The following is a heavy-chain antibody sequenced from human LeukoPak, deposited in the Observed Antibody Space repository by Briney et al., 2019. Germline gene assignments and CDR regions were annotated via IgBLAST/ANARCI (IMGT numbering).Heavy chain of an antibody. CDR3: ARGRGRRYFDWAFDY. J-gene: IGHJ4*02. CDR1: GFTFSDHY. D-gene: IGHD3-9*01. Sequence: PGRSLRLSCAASGFTFSDHYMDWVRQAPGKGLEWVGRTRNKANSYTTEYAASVKGRFTISRDDSKNSLYLQMNSLKTEDTAVYYCARGRGRRYFDWAFDYWGQGTLVTVSS. CDR2: TRNKANSYTT. V-gene: IGHV3-72*01.